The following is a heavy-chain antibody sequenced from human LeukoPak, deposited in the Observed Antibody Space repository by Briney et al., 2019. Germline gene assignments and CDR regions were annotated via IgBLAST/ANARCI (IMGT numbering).Heavy chain of an antibody. J-gene: IGHJ4*02. V-gene: IGHV3-21*01. CDR3: ARDFRALYNWNDYDLFDY. D-gene: IGHD1-20*01. CDR2: ISSSSSYI. CDR1: GFTFSSYS. Sequence: GGSLRLSCAASGFTFSSYSMNWVRQAPGKGLEWVSSISSSSSYIYYADSVKGRFTISRDNAKNSLYLQMNSLRAEDTAVYYCARDFRALYNWNDYDLFDYWGQGTLVTVSS.